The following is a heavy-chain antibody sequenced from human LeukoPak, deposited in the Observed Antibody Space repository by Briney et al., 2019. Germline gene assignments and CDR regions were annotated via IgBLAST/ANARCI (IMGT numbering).Heavy chain of an antibody. V-gene: IGHV3-30*02. CDR2: IRYDGSNK. Sequence: GGSLRLSCAASGFTFSSYGMHWVRQAPGKGLEWVAFIRYDGSNKYYAASVKGRFTISRDNSKNTLYLQMNSLRAEDTAVYYCAKESDYGDLRRYYFDYWGQGTLVTVSS. CDR1: GFTFSSYG. CDR3: AKESDYGDLRRYYFDY. D-gene: IGHD4-17*01. J-gene: IGHJ4*02.